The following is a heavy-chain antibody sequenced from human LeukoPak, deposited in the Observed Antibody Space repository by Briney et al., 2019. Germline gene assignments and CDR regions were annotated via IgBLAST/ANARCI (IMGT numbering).Heavy chain of an antibody. CDR1: GFTFSSYD. CDR2: ISYDGSNE. Sequence: GGSLRLSCAASGFTFSSYDMHWVRQAPGKGLEWVAVISYDGSNEYHVDSVKGRFTISRDNPKNTLYLQMNSLRAEDTAVYYCARGVVSPALRDYWGQGTLVTVSS. J-gene: IGHJ4*02. CDR3: ARGVVSPALRDY. D-gene: IGHD2-2*02. V-gene: IGHV3-30*03.